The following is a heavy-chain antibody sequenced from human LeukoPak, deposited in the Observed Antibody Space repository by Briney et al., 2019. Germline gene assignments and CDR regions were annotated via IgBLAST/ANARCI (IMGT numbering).Heavy chain of an antibody. CDR1: GFTLSSYA. CDR2: ISDSGNT. J-gene: IGHJ4*02. CDR3: AKAPVTTCRGAYCYPFDY. Sequence: GGTLRLSCAASGFTLSSYAMSWVRQAPGRGLEWVSAISDSGNTYHADSVKGRFTISRDSSKNTLFLQMNRLRPEDAAVYYCAKAPVTTCRGAYCYPFDYWGQGTLVTVSS. V-gene: IGHV3-23*01. D-gene: IGHD2-21*01.